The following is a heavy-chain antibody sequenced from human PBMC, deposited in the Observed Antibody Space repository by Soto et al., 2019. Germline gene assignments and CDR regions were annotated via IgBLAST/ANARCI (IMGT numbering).Heavy chain of an antibody. J-gene: IGHJ6*02. CDR3: ARELVVVVAARPYYYYGVDV. CDR2: IYSGGST. V-gene: IGHV3-53*01. CDR1: GFTVSSNY. Sequence: EVQLVESGGGLIQPGGSLRLSCAASGFTVSSNYMSWVRQAPGKGLEWVSVIYSGGSTYYADSVKGRFTISRDNSKNTLYLQMNSLRAEDTAVYYCARELVVVVAARPYYYYGVDVWGQGTTVTVSS. D-gene: IGHD2-15*01.